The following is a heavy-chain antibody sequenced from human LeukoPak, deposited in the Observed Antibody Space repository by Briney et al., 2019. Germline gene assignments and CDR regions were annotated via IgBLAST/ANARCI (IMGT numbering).Heavy chain of an antibody. Sequence: PSETLSLTCSASGGSINTRSYFWGWIRQSPGKGLEWIASMYYSGSTYYNPSLKSRVTISVDTPKNQFSLKLSSVTAADTAVYYCARLKVGSSWYYFDYWGQGTLVTVSS. D-gene: IGHD6-13*01. V-gene: IGHV4-39*01. CDR2: MYYSGST. CDR1: GGSINTRSYF. CDR3: ARLKVGSSWYYFDY. J-gene: IGHJ4*02.